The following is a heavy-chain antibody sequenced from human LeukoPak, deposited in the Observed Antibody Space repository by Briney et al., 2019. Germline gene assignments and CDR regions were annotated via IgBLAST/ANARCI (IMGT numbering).Heavy chain of an antibody. CDR3: ARQWQWLAPFDY. Sequence: SETLSLTCAVYGGSFSGYYWSWIRQPPGKGLEWIGEINHSGSTNYNPSLKSRVTISVDTSKNQFSLKLSSVTAADTAVYYCARQWQWLAPFDYWGQGTLVTVSS. V-gene: IGHV4-34*01. D-gene: IGHD6-19*01. CDR2: INHSGST. J-gene: IGHJ4*02. CDR1: GGSFSGYY.